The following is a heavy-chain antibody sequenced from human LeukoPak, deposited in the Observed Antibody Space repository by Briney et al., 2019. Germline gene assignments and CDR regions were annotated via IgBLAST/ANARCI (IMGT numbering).Heavy chain of an antibody. D-gene: IGHD2-21*02. Sequence: GRSLRLSCAASGFTFSSYAMHWVRQAPGKGLEWVAVISYDGSNKYYADSVKGRFTISRDNSKSTLYLQMNSLRAEDTAVYYCARDCGGDCYNFDYWGQGTLVTVSS. J-gene: IGHJ4*02. V-gene: IGHV3-30*04. CDR1: GFTFSSYA. CDR3: ARDCGGDCYNFDY. CDR2: ISYDGSNK.